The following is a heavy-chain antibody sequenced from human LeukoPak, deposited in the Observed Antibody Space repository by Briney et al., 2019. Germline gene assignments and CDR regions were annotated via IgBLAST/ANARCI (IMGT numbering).Heavy chain of an antibody. Sequence: ASVNVSCKASGYTFTGYYIHWLRQAPGQGLEWMGWINPNSGGTKYAHKFQGSVTMTRDASISTGYMELSRLTSDDTAVYYCARSGSCTSTACYGGFDYWGQGTLVTVS. CDR2: INPNSGGT. V-gene: IGHV1-2*02. CDR1: GYTFTGYY. CDR3: ARSGSCTSTACYGGFDY. D-gene: IGHD2-2*01. J-gene: IGHJ4*02.